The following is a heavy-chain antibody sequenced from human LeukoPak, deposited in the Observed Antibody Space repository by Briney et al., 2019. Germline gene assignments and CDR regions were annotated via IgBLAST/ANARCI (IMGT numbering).Heavy chain of an antibody. D-gene: IGHD4-17*01. Sequence: SGTLSLTCAVSGGSISSSNWWSWVRPPPGKGLEGIGEIYHSGSTNYNPSLKSRVTISVDKSKNQFSLKLSSVTAADTAVYYCARRRDYGDYVSFDYWGQGTLVTVSS. CDR2: IYHSGST. J-gene: IGHJ4*02. V-gene: IGHV4-4*02. CDR1: GGSISSSNW. CDR3: ARRRDYGDYVSFDY.